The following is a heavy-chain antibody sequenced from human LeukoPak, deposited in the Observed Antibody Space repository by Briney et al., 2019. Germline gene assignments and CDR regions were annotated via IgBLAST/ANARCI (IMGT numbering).Heavy chain of an antibody. V-gene: IGHV4-59*12. CDR1: GDSLSPYY. CDR2: ISYSGST. D-gene: IGHD2-21*02. CDR3: AKGGSGDLEY. J-gene: IGHJ4*02. Sequence: PSETLSLTCTVSGDSLSPYYWGWIRQPPGKGLEWLGYISYSGSTNYNPSLKSRVTMSVDESKNQFSLILTSMTAADTAIYYCAKGGSGDLEYWGQGILATVSS.